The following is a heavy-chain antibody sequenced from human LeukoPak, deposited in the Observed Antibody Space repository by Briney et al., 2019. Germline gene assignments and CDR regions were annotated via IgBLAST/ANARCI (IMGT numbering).Heavy chain of an antibody. D-gene: IGHD1/OR15-1a*01. CDR3: ARRGSEMTQQNGIDY. CDR1: GGSISSSSYY. CDR2: IYYSGST. V-gene: IGHV4-39*01. Sequence: SETLSLTCSVSGGSISSSSYYWGWIRQPPGKGLEWIGSIYYSGSTYYNPSLKSRVTISVDTSKNQFSLKLSSVTAADTAVYYCARRGSEMTQQNGIDYWGQGTLVTVSS. J-gene: IGHJ4*02.